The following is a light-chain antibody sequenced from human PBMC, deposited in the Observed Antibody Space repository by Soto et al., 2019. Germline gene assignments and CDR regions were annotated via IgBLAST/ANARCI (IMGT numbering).Light chain of an antibody. V-gene: IGLV1-40*01. Sequence: QSPTLSGSRGQSVTLSYPGNSSNIGAGYDVHWYQQLPGTAPKLLIYGNNNRPSGVPDRFSGSKPGTSASLAITGLQAEDEADYYCQSYDRSLSAYVFGPGTKATVL. CDR2: GNN. J-gene: IGLJ1*01. CDR1: SSNIGAGYD. CDR3: QSYDRSLSAYV.